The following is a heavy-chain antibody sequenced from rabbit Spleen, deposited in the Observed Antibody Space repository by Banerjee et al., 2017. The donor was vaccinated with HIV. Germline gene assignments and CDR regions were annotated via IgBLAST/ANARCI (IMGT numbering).Heavy chain of an antibody. V-gene: IGHV1S45*01. CDR3: ARDSYGVIGWNFGW. J-gene: IGHJ4*01. D-gene: IGHD2-1*01. CDR2: INIVTGRS. Sequence: QEQLVESGGGLVRPEGSLKLTCKASGVSLNDKDVMCWVRQAPGKGLEWIACINIVTGRSVYARWAKGRFTMSRTSSTTVTLQMTGLTVADTATYFCARDSYGVIGWNFGWWGPGTLVTVS. CDR1: GVSLNDKDV.